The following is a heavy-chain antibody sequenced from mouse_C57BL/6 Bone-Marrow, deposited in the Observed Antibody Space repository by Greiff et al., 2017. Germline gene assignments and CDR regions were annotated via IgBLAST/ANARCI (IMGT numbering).Heavy chain of an antibody. D-gene: IGHD4-1*01. V-gene: IGHV1-55*01. CDR3: ARGGELGRGFAY. J-gene: IGHJ3*01. CDR1: GYTFTSYW. Sequence: QVQLQQPGAELVKPGASVKMSCKASGYTFTSYWITWVKQRPGQGLEWIGDIYPGSGSTNYNEKFKSKATLTVDTSSSTAYMQLSSLPSEDSAVYYCARGGELGRGFAYWGQGTLVTVSA. CDR2: IYPGSGST.